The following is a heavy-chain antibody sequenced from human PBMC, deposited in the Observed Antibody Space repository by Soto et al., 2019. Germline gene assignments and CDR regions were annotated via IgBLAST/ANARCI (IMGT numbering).Heavy chain of an antibody. V-gene: IGHV1-2*02. CDR2: INPNSGGT. CDR3: ASYYYGSGSLYYYYCMDV. J-gene: IGHJ6*02. CDR1: GYTFTGYY. Sequence: QVQLVQSGAEVKKPGASVKVSCKASGYTFTGYYMHWVRQAPGQGLEWMGWINPNSGGTNYAQKFQGRVTMTRDTSISTAYMELSRLRSDDTAVYYCASYYYGSGSLYYYYCMDVCSQGTTVTVSS. D-gene: IGHD3-10*01.